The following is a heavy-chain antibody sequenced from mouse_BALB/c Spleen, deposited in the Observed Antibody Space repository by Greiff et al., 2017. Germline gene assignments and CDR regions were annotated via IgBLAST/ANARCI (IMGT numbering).Heavy chain of an antibody. J-gene: IGHJ4*01. CDR1: GYSFTSYW. CDR2: IYPGNSDT. D-gene: IGHD1-1*02. V-gene: IGHV1-5*01. CDR3: NEGGNPYYYAMDY. Sequence: VQLQQSGTVLARPGASVKMSCKASGYSFTSYWMHWVKQRPGQGLEWIGAIYPGNSDTSYNQKFKGKAKLTAVTSASTAYLQLSSLTSEDTAVYYCNEGGNPYYYAMDYWGQGTSVTVSS.